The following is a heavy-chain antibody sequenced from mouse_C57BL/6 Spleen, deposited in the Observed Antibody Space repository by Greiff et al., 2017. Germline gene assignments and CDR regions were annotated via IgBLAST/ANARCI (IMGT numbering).Heavy chain of an antibody. CDR1: GFTFSDYY. J-gene: IGHJ1*03. CDR3: ARDRGGNYVRWYFDV. Sequence: EVQLQESEGGLVQPGSSMKLSCTASGFTFSDYYMAWVRQVPEKGLEWVANINYDGSSTYYLDSLKSRFIISRDNAKNILYLQMSSLKSEDTATYYCARDRGGNYVRWYFDVWGTGTTVTVSS. CDR2: INYDGSST. V-gene: IGHV5-16*01. D-gene: IGHD2-1*01.